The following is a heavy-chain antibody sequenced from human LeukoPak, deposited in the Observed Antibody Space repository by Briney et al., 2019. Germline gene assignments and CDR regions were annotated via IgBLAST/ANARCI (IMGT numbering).Heavy chain of an antibody. CDR2: INPNSGGT. V-gene: IGHV1-2*04. J-gene: IGHJ3*02. D-gene: IGHD6-19*01. CDR1: GYTFTGYY. Sequence: ASVKVSCKASGYTFTGYYMHWVRQAPGQGLEWMGWINPNSGGTNYAQKFQGWVTMTRDTSISTAYMELSRLRSDDTAVYYCARGLAVTARGSFDIWGQGTMVTVSS. CDR3: ARGLAVTARGSFDI.